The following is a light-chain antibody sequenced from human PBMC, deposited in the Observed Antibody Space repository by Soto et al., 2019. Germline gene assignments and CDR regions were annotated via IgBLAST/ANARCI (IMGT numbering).Light chain of an antibody. CDR3: QQYNSYSIFT. Sequence: DIQMTQSPSTLSASVGDRVTITCRASQSISSWLAWYQQKPGKAPKLLIYDASSLESGVPSRFSGSGSGTEFTLTISSLQPDDFATYYCQQYNSYSIFTFGPGTKVAIK. CDR2: DAS. V-gene: IGKV1-5*01. CDR1: QSISSW. J-gene: IGKJ3*01.